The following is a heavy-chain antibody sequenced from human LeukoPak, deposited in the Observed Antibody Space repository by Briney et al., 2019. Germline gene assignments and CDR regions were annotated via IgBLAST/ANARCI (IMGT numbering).Heavy chain of an antibody. Sequence: EGSLRLSCVASGFTFSSYAMHWVRQAPGKGLEWVAVISFDGSNKYYADSVKGRFTISRDNSKNTLYLQVSAEDTAIYYCARGYASTSQLDPWGQGTLVTVSS. J-gene: IGHJ5*02. CDR1: GFTFSSYA. V-gene: IGHV3-30*03. CDR2: ISFDGSNK. D-gene: IGHD6-13*01. CDR3: ARGYASTSQLDP.